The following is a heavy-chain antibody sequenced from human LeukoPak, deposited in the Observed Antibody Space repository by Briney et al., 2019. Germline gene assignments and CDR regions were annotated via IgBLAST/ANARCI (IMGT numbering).Heavy chain of an antibody. D-gene: IGHD5-18*01. CDR2: ISGGGDDT. CDR3: AKDTTGYTYGYDAFDI. Sequence: GGSLRLSCAASGFTFRSYALSWVRQAPGKGLEWVSGISGGGDDTYYADSVKGRFTISRDNSKNTLYLQMNSLRAEDTAVFYCAKDTTGYTYGYDAFDIWGQGTTVTVSS. V-gene: IGHV3-23*01. J-gene: IGHJ3*02. CDR1: GFTFRSYA.